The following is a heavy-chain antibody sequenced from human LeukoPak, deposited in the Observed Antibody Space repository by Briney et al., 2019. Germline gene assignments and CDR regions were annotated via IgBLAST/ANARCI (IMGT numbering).Heavy chain of an antibody. V-gene: IGHV3-48*02. Sequence: GGSLRLSCAASAFTFSSYSMNRVRQAPGKGLEWVSYISSSSSTIYYADSVKGRFTISRDNAMHSLYLQMNSLRDEDTAVYYCARDRTGSYLFDYWGRGTLVTVSS. CDR3: ARDRTGSYLFDY. CDR1: AFTFSSYS. CDR2: ISSSSSTI. J-gene: IGHJ4*02. D-gene: IGHD3-10*01.